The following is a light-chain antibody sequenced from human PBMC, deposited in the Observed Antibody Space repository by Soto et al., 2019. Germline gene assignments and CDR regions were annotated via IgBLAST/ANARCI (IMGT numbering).Light chain of an antibody. Sequence: EIVLTQSPGTLSLSPGERATLSCRASQSFSRNYLAWYQQKPGQAPRILIYGATTRATGIPDRFSGSESGTAFTLTISRLEPEDSAVYYCQQYSSVWTFGQGTKVEIK. V-gene: IGKV3-20*01. CDR3: QQYSSVWT. CDR1: QSFSRNY. J-gene: IGKJ1*01. CDR2: GAT.